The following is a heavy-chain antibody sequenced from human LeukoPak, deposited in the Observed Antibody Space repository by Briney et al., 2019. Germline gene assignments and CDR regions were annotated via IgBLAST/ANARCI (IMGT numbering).Heavy chain of an antibody. Sequence: SETLSLTCAVYGGSFSGYYWSWIRQPPGKGLEWIGEINHSGSTNYNPSLKSRVTISVDTSKTQFSLKLSSVTAADTAVYYCARMRVQLERRWNYYYYYMDVWGKGTTVTISS. CDR3: ARMRVQLERRWNYYYYYMDV. CDR2: INHSGST. V-gene: IGHV4-34*01. CDR1: GGSFSGYY. D-gene: IGHD1-1*01. J-gene: IGHJ6*03.